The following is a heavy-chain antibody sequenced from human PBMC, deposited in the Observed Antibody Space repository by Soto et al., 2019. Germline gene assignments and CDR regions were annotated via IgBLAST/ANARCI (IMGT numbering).Heavy chain of an antibody. J-gene: IGHJ4*02. CDR2: TYYRSKWYN. D-gene: IGHD2-8*01. Sequence: KQSQTLSLTCAISGDSVSSDSAAWSWLRQSPSRGLEWLGRTYYRSKWYNDYAVSVKSRITITPVTSKNQFSLQLNSVTPEDTAVYYCARGSCINGICCLDSWGQGTLVTVSS. CDR1: GDSVSSDSAA. V-gene: IGHV6-1*01. CDR3: ARGSCINGICCLDS.